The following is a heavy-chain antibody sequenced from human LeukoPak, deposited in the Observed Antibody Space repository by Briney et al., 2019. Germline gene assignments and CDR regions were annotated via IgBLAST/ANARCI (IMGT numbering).Heavy chain of an antibody. J-gene: IGHJ4*02. V-gene: IGHV1-18*01. D-gene: IGHD1-26*01. Sequence: ASVKVSCKASGYTFTSYGISWVRQAPGQGLEWMGWISAYNGNTNYAQKLQGRVTMTTDTSTSTAYMELSSLRSEDTAVYYCARVPRYSGSSYYFDYWGQGTLVTVSS. CDR3: ARVPRYSGSSYYFDY. CDR2: ISAYNGNT. CDR1: GYTFTSYG.